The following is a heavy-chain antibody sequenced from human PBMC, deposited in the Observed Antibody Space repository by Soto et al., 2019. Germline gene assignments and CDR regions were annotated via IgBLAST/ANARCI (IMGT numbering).Heavy chain of an antibody. CDR1: GYTFNTYG. Sequence: ASVKVSCKTSGYTFNTYGINWVRQAPGQGLELMGWISAYDGKTTYAEKFQGRVTLTTDTSTSTAYMELKSLRSDDKAIYYCARDPHEFWTSYWFDPWGQGTPVTVSS. V-gene: IGHV1-18*01. CDR3: ARDPHEFWTSYWFDP. D-gene: IGHD3-3*01. CDR2: ISAYDGKT. J-gene: IGHJ5*02.